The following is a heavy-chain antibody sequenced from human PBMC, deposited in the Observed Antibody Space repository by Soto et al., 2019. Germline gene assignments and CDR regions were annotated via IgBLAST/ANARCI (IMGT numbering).Heavy chain of an antibody. D-gene: IGHD4-17*01. J-gene: IGHJ4*02. CDR2: INHSGST. CDR1: GGSFSGYY. V-gene: IGHV4-34*01. Sequence: QVQLQQWGAGLLKPSETLSLTCAVYGGSFSGYYWSWIRQPPGKGLEWIGEINHSGSTNYNPSLKSRVTISVDTSKNQFSLKLSSVTAADTAVYYCARGSKTVTTLGDDYWGQGTLVTVSS. CDR3: ARGSKTVTTLGDDY.